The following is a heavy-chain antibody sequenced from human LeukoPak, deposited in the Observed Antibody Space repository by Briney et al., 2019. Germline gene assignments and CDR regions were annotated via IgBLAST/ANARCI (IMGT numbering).Heavy chain of an antibody. D-gene: IGHD6-6*01. Sequence: ASVKVSCKASGYTFTGYYMHWVRQAPGQGLEWMGWINPNSGGTNYAQKFQGRVTMTRDTSISTAYMELSRLRSDDTAVYYCAREVRSSAYERAQYFDYWGQGTLVTVSS. CDR1: GYTFTGYY. V-gene: IGHV1-2*02. J-gene: IGHJ4*02. CDR3: AREVRSSAYERAQYFDY. CDR2: INPNSGGT.